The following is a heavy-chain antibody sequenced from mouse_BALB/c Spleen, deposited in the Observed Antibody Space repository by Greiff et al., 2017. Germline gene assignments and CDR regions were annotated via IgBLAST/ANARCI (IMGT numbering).Heavy chain of an antibody. J-gene: IGHJ4*01. CDR2: IRSKSNNYAT. CDR3: VTYYDYVGYAMDY. D-gene: IGHD2-4*01. Sequence: EVHLVESGGGLVQPKGSLKLSCAASGFTFNTYAMNWVRQAPGKGLEWVARIRSKSNNYATYYADSVKDRFTISRDDSQSMLYLQMNNLKTEDTAMYYCVTYYDYVGYAMDYWGQGTSVTVSS. V-gene: IGHV10-1*02. CDR1: GFTFNTYA.